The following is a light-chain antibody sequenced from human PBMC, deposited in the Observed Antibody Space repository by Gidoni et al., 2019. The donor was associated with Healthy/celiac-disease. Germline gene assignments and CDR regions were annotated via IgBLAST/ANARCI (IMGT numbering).Light chain of an antibody. Sequence: EIVLTQSPGTLSLSPGERATLSCRASQSVSSSYLAWYQQKPGQAPSLLIYGASSRATGIPDRFSGSGSGTDFTLTISRLEPEDFAVYYCQQYGSLPWTLGQGTKVEIK. CDR1: QSVSSSY. V-gene: IGKV3-20*01. J-gene: IGKJ1*01. CDR2: GAS. CDR3: QQYGSLPWT.